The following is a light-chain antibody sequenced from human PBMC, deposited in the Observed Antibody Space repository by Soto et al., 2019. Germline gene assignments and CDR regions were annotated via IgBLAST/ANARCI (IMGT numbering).Light chain of an antibody. Sequence: DIQMTQSPSTLSASVGDRVTITCRASQTISSSLAWYQHKPGKAPKLLIFDATTLQTGVPSRFSGSGSGTDFTLTISSLQSEDFAVYYCQQYNDWPLTFGGGTKVDIK. CDR1: QTISSS. CDR2: DAT. J-gene: IGKJ4*01. V-gene: IGKV1-5*01. CDR3: QQYNDWPLT.